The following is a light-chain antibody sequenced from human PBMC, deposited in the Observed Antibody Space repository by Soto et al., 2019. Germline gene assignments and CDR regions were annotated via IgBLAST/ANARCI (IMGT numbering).Light chain of an antibody. CDR1: RSYVGAYNY. V-gene: IGLV2-14*01. CDR3: SSFTSRFTFV. Sequence: QSALTQPASVSGSPGQSIAISCTGTRSYVGAYNYVSWYQQHPGKAPNLMISEVTNRPSGVSDRFSGSKSGNTASLTISGLQAEDEADYYCSSFTSRFTFVFGTGTKLTVL. CDR2: EVT. J-gene: IGLJ1*01.